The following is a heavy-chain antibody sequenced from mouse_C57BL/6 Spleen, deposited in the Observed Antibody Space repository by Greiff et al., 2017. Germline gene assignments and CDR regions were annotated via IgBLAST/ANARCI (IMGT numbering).Heavy chain of an antibody. J-gene: IGHJ2*01. D-gene: IGHD2-3*01. CDR1: GFTFSSYA. CDR3: TRVDGFHYFDY. Sequence: EVQGVESGEGLVKPGGSLKLSCAASGFTFSSYAMSWVRQTPEKRLEWVAYISSGGDYIYYADTVKGRFTISRDNARNTLYLQMSSLKSEDTAMYYCTRVDGFHYFDYWRQGTTLTVSS. V-gene: IGHV5-9-1*02. CDR2: ISSGGDYI.